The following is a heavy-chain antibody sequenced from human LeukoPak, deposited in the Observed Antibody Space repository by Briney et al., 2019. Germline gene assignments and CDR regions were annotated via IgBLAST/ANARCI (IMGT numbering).Heavy chain of an antibody. CDR2: INPNSGGT. CDR3: ATVTTPGAFDH. CDR1: GYTFTGYY. Sequence: ASVKVSCKASGYTFTGYYIHWVRQAPGQGLEWMGWINPNSGGTNYAQKFQGRVTMTGDTSTDTAYMELSSLRSEDTAVYYCATVTTPGAFDHWGQGTLVTVSS. D-gene: IGHD4-17*01. J-gene: IGHJ4*02. V-gene: IGHV1-2*02.